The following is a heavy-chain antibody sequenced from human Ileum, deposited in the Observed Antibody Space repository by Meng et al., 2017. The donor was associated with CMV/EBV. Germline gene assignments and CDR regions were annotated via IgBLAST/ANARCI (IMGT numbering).Heavy chain of an antibody. J-gene: IGHJ4*02. CDR2: VYYSGRT. CDR1: GASVRSIGYY. Sequence: SETLSLTCTVSGASVRSIGYYWVWIRRPPGKGLEWIGSVYYSGRTDYNLSLESRVTISVDTSTNQVSLRLNSVTAADTALYYCARGSEYRTGWITEGYFGSWGQGTLVTVSS. V-gene: IGHV4-39*07. CDR3: ARGSEYRTGWITEGYFGS. D-gene: IGHD6-19*01.